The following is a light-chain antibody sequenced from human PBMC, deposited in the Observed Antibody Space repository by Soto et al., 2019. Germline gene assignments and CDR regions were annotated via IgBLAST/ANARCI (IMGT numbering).Light chain of an antibody. J-gene: IGLJ3*02. CDR2: GNN. CDR3: QSYDNSLGVSVL. V-gene: IGLV1-40*01. Sequence: QSVLTQPPSVSGAPGQKVTISCTGSSSNIGAGYDVNWYHQLPGTAPKLLIHGNNNRPSGVPDRFSGSKSGTSASLAITGLQAEDEADYFCQSYDNSLGVSVLFGGGTKLTVL. CDR1: SSNIGAGYD.